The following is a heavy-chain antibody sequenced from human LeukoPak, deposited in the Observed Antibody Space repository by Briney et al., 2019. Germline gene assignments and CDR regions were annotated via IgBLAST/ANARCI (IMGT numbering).Heavy chain of an antibody. CDR1: GYTFTSYY. V-gene: IGHV1-46*01. D-gene: IGHD2-15*01. CDR3: ARDIVVVAAFNYYYYMDV. J-gene: IGHJ6*03. Sequence: ASVKVSCKASGYTFTSYYMHWVRQAPGQGLEWMGINNPSGGSTSYAQKFQGRVTMTRDMSTSTVYMELSSLRSEDTAVYYCARDIVVVAAFNYYYYMDVWGKGTTVTVSS. CDR2: NNPSGGST.